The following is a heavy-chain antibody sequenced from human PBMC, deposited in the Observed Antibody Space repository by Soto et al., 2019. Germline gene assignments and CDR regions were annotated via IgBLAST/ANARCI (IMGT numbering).Heavy chain of an antibody. CDR1: GFTFSNSW. J-gene: IGHJ4*02. CDR2: IKQDGSEK. V-gene: IGHV3-7*04. Sequence: EVQLVESGGGLVQPGGSLRLSCATSGFTFSNSWMSWVRQAPGKGLEWVANIKQDGSEKYYVDSVKGRFTISRDNARNSLYLQMNSLRAEDTAVYYSAREFDYWGQGTLVTVSS. CDR3: AREFDY.